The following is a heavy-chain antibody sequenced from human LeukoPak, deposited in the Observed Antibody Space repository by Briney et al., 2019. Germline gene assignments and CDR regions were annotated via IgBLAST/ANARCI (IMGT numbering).Heavy chain of an antibody. V-gene: IGHV4-34*01. CDR2: INDSGRI. J-gene: IGHJ6*03. CDR1: GGSFSNYY. D-gene: IGHD1-7*01. CDR3: ARRWNYGRNYYIDV. Sequence: HSETLSLTCAVYGGSFSNYYWSWIRQPPGKGLEWIGEINDSGRINYNPSLMSRVTVSVDTSKNQFSLRLTSVTATDTAVYYCARRWNYGRNYYIDVWGNGATVSVSS.